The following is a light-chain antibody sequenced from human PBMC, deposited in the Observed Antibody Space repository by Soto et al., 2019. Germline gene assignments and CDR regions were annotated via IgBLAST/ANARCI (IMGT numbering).Light chain of an antibody. V-gene: IGKV3-20*01. CDR2: DAS. CDR3: QQSGASPQT. CDR1: QSVRGNS. Sequence: IVLTQSPGTLSLSPGERATLSCRARQSVRGNSLACYQQSPGLPPRLLIYDASTRATGIPDRFSGSGSGTDFNITIRRLEHDHFAVYFCQQSGASPQTFGQADTV. J-gene: IGKJ1*01.